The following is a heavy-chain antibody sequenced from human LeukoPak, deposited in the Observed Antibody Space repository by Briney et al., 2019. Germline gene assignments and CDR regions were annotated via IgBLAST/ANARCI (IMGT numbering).Heavy chain of an antibody. CDR3: ARDGTSTDDY. CDR1: GYTCSNFG. J-gene: IGHJ4*02. D-gene: IGHD2-2*01. Sequence: GASVKVSCKGSGYTCSNFGIYWKRQAPGQGLEWIAWISGNNDNPNYGQKFQGRFTVTTDSSTSTAYMELRNLRSDDTAVYYCARDGTSTDDYWGQGTLVTVSS. CDR2: ISGNNDNP. V-gene: IGHV1-18*01.